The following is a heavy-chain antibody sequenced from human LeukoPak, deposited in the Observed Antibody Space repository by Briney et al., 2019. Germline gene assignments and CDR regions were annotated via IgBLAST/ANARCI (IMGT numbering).Heavy chain of an antibody. CDR2: MYIISIT. CDR1: GVSISSYD. D-gene: IGHD4-17*01. CDR3: ARDQMGYGDHYYYYGMDV. Sequence: SDTLTLTCSVSGVSISSYDWSWFGQPAGKGREWIGRMYIISITNYNPSLKRRGTMSVDTSKNQFHLKLSSVHAADTDVYYCARDQMGYGDHYYYYGMDVWGQGTTVTVSS. V-gene: IGHV4-4*07. J-gene: IGHJ6*02.